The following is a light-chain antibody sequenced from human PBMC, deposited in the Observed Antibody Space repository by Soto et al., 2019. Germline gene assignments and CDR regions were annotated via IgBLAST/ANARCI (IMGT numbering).Light chain of an antibody. V-gene: IGLV2-8*01. CDR3: NSYAGSNNFVV. J-gene: IGLJ2*01. CDR1: SSDVGGYNF. CDR2: EVN. Sequence: QSALTQPPSASGSPGQSLTISCTGTSSDVGGYNFVSWFQQIPGKAPKLMIYEVNKRPSGVPDRFSGSKSGNTASLTVSGLQAEDEADYYCNSYAGSNNFVVFGGGTKLPS.